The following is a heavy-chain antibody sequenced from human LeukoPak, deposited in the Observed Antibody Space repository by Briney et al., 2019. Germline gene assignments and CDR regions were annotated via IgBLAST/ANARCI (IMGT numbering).Heavy chain of an antibody. J-gene: IGHJ4*02. Sequence: SETLSPTCTISGGSIRSSLYYWAWIRQTPGKRLEWIGSIDYSGSTNYNPSLKSRATIFVDTSKNQFSLKLSSLTAADTAVYYCARLLWFGESPLFDYWGQGTLVTVSS. CDR1: GGSIRSSLYY. V-gene: IGHV4-39*01. CDR3: ARLLWFGESPLFDY. D-gene: IGHD3-10*01. CDR2: IDYSGST.